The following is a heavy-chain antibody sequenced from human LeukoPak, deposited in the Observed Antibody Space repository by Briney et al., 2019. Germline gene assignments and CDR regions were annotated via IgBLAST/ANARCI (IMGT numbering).Heavy chain of an antibody. V-gene: IGHV1-2*06. D-gene: IGHD3-10*01. CDR1: GYTFTGYY. Sequence: GASVKVSCKAYGYTFTGYYMHWVRQAPGQRLEWMGRINPNSGDTNYAQNFQGRVTMTRDTSGSTSNMELSRLRSDDTAVYYCARERRFGELLLFDYWGLGTLVTVSS. CDR3: ARERRFGELLLFDY. CDR2: INPNSGDT. J-gene: IGHJ4*02.